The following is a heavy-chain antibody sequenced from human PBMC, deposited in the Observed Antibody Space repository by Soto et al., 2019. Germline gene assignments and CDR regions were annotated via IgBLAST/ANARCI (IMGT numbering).Heavy chain of an antibody. D-gene: IGHD3-22*01. CDR2: IRQDGSEK. J-gene: IGHJ4*02. V-gene: IGHV3-7*01. CDR1: GFTFSSYW. Sequence: EVQLVGSGGGLVQPGESLRLSCAASGFTFSSYWLSWVRQAPGKGLEWVANIRQDGSEKYYVDSVTGRFTISRDNARNSLSLQMNSMRAEDTAVYHWARSDYYSSQSSGYTYYFDYWGQGTLVTVSS. CDR3: ARSDYYSSQSSGYTYYFDY.